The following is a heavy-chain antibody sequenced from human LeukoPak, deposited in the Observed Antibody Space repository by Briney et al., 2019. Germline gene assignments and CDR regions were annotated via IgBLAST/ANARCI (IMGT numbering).Heavy chain of an antibody. CDR1: GFTFSSYA. CDR3: AREGLRSIAARRGTRDYMDV. CDR2: ISGSGGST. Sequence: GGSLGLSCAASGFTFSSYAMSWVRQAPGKGLEWVSAISGSGGSTYYADSVKGRFTISRDNSKNTLYLQMNSLRAEDTAVYYCAREGLRSIAARRGTRDYMDVWGKGTTVIVSS. D-gene: IGHD6-6*01. J-gene: IGHJ6*03. V-gene: IGHV3-23*01.